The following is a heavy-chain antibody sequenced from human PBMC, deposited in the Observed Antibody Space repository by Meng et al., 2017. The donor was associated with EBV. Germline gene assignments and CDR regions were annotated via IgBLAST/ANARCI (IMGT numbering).Heavy chain of an antibody. V-gene: IGHV1-18*01. CDR3: ARGLDYFDY. J-gene: IGHJ4*02. CDR1: GYTFTSCG. CDR2: IISYNGNT. Sequence: QLPLVRSEAQVKTPGALVKVCRKSSGYTFTSCGICWWLRTPGQGLVELVWIISYNGNTNYTQSLKGRVTITTDTSTSTAYMKLRSLRSDDTAVYYCARGLDYFDYWGQGTLVTVSS.